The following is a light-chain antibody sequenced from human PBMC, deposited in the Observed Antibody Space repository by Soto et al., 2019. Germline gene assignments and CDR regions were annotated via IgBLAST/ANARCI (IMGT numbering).Light chain of an antibody. CDR2: GAS. Sequence: EIVMTQSPATLSVSPGERATLSCRASQSVSSNLAWYQQKPGQAPRLLIYGASTRATGIPARFSGSGSGTEFTLTISSLQSEDLAVYYCQQYNNWPPVFGQGTKV. J-gene: IGKJ1*01. V-gene: IGKV3-15*01. CDR3: QQYNNWPPV. CDR1: QSVSSN.